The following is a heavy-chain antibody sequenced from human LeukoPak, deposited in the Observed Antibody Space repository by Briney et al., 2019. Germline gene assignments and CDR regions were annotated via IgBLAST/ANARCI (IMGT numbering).Heavy chain of an antibody. CDR1: GFTFSSYA. D-gene: IGHD3-10*01. CDR3: ARDQYYYGSGSYYNPLDY. J-gene: IGHJ4*02. Sequence: GGSLRLSCSASGFTFSSYAMHWVRQAPGKGLEYVSAISSNGGSTYYADSVKGRFTISRDNAKNSLYLQMNSLRDEDTAVYYCARDQYYYGSGSYYNPLDYWGQGTLVTVSS. V-gene: IGHV3-64*04. CDR2: ISSNGGST.